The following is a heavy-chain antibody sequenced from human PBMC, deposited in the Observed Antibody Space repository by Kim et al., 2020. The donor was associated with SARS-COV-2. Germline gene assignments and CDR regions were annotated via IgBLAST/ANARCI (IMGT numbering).Heavy chain of an antibody. CDR3: ARPYKRLYSGSNSGAFDV. J-gene: IGHJ3*01. V-gene: IGHV4-59*01. Sequence: SETLSLTCTVSGGPISNYYWTWIRQLPGKGLEWIASIYDTGSTDYNPSLKSRLTISVDTSNSQFSLNLTSVTAADTAVYYCARPYKRLYSGSNSGAFDVWGQGTMVTVSS. D-gene: IGHD1-26*01. CDR1: GGPISNYY. CDR2: IYDTGST.